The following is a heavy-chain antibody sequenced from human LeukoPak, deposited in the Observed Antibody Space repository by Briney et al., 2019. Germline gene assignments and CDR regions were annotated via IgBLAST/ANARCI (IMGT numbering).Heavy chain of an antibody. V-gene: IGHV3-33*01. J-gene: IGHJ4*02. CDR3: ATEAAPTGTLTMDY. Sequence: PGGSLRLSCAASGFTFSSCGMHWVRQAPGKGLEWVAVIWYDGSNEYYSDSVKGRFTISRDNSKNTLCLQMNSLRAEDTAVYFCATEAAPTGTLTMDYWGQGTLVTVSS. CDR2: IWYDGSNE. CDR1: GFTFSSCG. D-gene: IGHD6-13*01.